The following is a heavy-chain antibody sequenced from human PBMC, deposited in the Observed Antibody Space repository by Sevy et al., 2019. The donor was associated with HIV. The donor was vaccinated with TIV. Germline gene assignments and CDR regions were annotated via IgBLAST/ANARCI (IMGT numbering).Heavy chain of an antibody. J-gene: IGHJ2*01. D-gene: IGHD6-13*01. V-gene: IGHV3-23*01. CDR2: ISGGGGGT. Sequence: GGSLRLSCAASGFTFNNYAMSWVRQAPGKGLEGKGLEWVSTISGGGGGTKYADSVRGRFTISRDNSKNTLYLQVSSLRVEDTAVYYCAKHYIHDIADGWYFDLWGRGTLVTVSS. CDR1: GFTFNNYA. CDR3: AKHYIHDIADGWYFDL.